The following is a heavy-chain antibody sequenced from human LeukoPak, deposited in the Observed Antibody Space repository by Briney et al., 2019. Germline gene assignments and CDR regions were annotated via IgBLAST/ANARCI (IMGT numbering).Heavy chain of an antibody. Sequence: GGSLRLSCVASGFTFSSYSMNWVRHAPGKGLGWVSYISSSSSTIYYADSVKGRFTLSRDNAKNSLYLQMNSLRAEDTAVYYCAKDLLQSSSWPLEWDYWGQGTLVTVSS. D-gene: IGHD6-13*01. J-gene: IGHJ4*02. CDR1: GFTFSSYS. CDR2: ISSSSSTI. CDR3: AKDLLQSSSWPLEWDY. V-gene: IGHV3-48*01.